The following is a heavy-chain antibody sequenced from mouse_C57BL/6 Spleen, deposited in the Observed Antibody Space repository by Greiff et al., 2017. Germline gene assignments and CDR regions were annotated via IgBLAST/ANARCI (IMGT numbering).Heavy chain of an antibody. D-gene: IGHD2-5*01. Sequence: QVQLQQPGAELVMPGASVKLSCKASGYTFTSYWMHWVKQRPGQGLEWIGEIDPSDSYTNYNQKFKGKSTLTVDKSSSTAYMQLSSLTSEDSAVYYCARRSNYVGNYAMDYWGQGTSVTVSS. CDR3: ARRSNYVGNYAMDY. CDR2: IDPSDSYT. CDR1: GYTFTSYW. J-gene: IGHJ4*01. V-gene: IGHV1-69*01.